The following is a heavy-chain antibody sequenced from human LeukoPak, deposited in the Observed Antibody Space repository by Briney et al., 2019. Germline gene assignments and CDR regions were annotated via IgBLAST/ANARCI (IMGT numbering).Heavy chain of an antibody. J-gene: IGHJ4*02. V-gene: IGHV3-48*01. Sequence: GSLRLSCAASGFTFSSYSMNWVRQAPGKGLEWVSYISSSSSTIYYADSVKGRFTISRDNAKNSLYLQMNSLRAEDTALYYSAKDGYYDSTGYIDYWGQGTVVTVSS. CDR3: AKDGYYDSTGYIDY. D-gene: IGHD3-22*01. CDR1: GFTFSSYS. CDR2: ISSSSSTI.